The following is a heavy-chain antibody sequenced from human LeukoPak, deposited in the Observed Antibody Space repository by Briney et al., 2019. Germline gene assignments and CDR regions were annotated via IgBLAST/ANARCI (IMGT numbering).Heavy chain of an antibody. V-gene: IGHV3-23*01. J-gene: IGHJ4*02. Sequence: EGSLRLSCAASGFTFSSYAMSWVRQAPGKGLEWVSAISGSGGSTYYADSVKGRFTISRDNSKNTLYLQMNSLRAEDTAVYYCAKGWSGYYGGFDHWGQGTLVTVSS. CDR3: AKGWSGYYGGFDH. CDR2: ISGSGGST. D-gene: IGHD3-3*01. CDR1: GFTFSSYA.